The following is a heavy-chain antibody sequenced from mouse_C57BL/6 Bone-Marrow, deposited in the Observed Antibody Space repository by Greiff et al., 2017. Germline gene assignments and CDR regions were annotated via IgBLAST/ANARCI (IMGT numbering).Heavy chain of an antibody. CDR1: GYTFTGYW. CDR3: AREGLRDYCAMDY. Sequence: QVQLQQSGAELMKPGASVKLSCKATGYTFTGYWIEWVKQRPGHGLEWIGEIVPGSGSTNYNEKFKGKATITADTYSNTAYMQLSSLTTEDAAIYDCAREGLRDYCAMDYWGQGTSVTVSS. CDR2: IVPGSGST. J-gene: IGHJ4*01. D-gene: IGHD2-4*01. V-gene: IGHV1-9*01.